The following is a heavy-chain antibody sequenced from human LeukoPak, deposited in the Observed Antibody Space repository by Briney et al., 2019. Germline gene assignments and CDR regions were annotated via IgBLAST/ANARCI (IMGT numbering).Heavy chain of an antibody. CDR1: GYTFTSYG. D-gene: IGHD2-2*01. CDR2: ISAYNGNT. CDR3: ARPFRYCSSTSCLSNWFDP. V-gene: IGHV1-18*01. Sequence: ASVKVSCKASGYTFTSYGISWVRQAPGQGFEWMGWISAYNGNTNYAQKLQGRVTMTTDTSTSTAYMELRSLRSDDTAVYYCARPFRYCSSTSCLSNWFDPWGQGTLVTVSS. J-gene: IGHJ5*02.